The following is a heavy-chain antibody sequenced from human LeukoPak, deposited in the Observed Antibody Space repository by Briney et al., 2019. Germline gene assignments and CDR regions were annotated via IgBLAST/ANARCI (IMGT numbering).Heavy chain of an antibody. V-gene: IGHV1-46*01. CDR2: IDPSGGST. D-gene: IGHD3-10*01. Sequence: GASVKVSCKASGYTFTAYYMHWVRQAPGQGLEWMGVIDPSGGSTSYAQRFQDRVTMSSDTSTSTVYMELSSLRSEDTAVYYCASNRRSPRGVTPYYYYYGMDVGGQGTTVTVSS. CDR3: ASNRRSPRGVTPYYYYYGMDV. CDR1: GYTFTAYY. J-gene: IGHJ6*02.